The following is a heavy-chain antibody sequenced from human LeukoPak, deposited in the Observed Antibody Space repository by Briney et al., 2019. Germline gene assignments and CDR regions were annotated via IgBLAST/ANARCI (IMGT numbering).Heavy chain of an antibody. J-gene: IGHJ3*02. Sequence: ASVKVSCKASNNSFVNHGINWVRQAPGQGLEWMGWIFNYDGNTNYAQKFQGRVTMTTDTSTSTAYMELRSLRSDDTAVYYCARDLIMHGSESYFDDTFDIWGQGTKVTVSS. CDR2: IFNYDGNT. CDR3: ARDLIMHGSESYFDDTFDI. CDR1: NNSFVNHG. D-gene: IGHD3-10*01. V-gene: IGHV1-18*01.